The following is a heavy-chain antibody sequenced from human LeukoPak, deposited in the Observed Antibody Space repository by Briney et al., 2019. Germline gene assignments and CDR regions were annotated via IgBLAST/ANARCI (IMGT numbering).Heavy chain of an antibody. CDR1: VDSVSSNNCA. CDR2: TYCRSKWYI. V-gene: IGHV6-1*01. Sequence: SQTLSLTCVISVDSVSSNNCAWNWIRQSPSRGLEWLGRTYCRSKWYIDYAVSVKSRISIKPDTSKNQFSLQLNSVTPEDTAEYYCARESARGSTGWYAVDYWGQGTLVTVSS. J-gene: IGHJ4*02. D-gene: IGHD6-19*01. CDR3: ARESARGSTGWYAVDY.